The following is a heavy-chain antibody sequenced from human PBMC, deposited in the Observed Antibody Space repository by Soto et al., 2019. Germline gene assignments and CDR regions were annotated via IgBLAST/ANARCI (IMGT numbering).Heavy chain of an antibody. CDR3: TTRRCSSTSCYSRWFDP. Sequence: GGSLRLSCAASGFTFSNAWMGWVRQAPGKGLEWVGRIKSKTDGGTTDYAAPVKGRFTISRDDSKNTLYLQMNSLKTEDTAVYYCTTRRCSSTSCYSRWFDPWGQGTLVTVSS. CDR2: IKSKTDGGTT. V-gene: IGHV3-15*01. D-gene: IGHD2-2*02. J-gene: IGHJ5*02. CDR1: GFTFSNAW.